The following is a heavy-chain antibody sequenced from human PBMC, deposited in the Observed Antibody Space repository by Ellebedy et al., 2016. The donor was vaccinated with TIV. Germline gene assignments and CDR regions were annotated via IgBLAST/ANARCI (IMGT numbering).Heavy chain of an antibody. Sequence: SVKVPCKPSGCTFSSYAISRVRQAPGQGLEWMGRIIPILGIANYAQKFQGRVTITADKSTSTAYMELSSLRSEDTAVYYCARDGTAYSSSWYGDYWGQGTLVTVSS. CDR2: IIPILGIA. CDR1: GCTFSSYA. CDR3: ARDGTAYSSSWYGDY. J-gene: IGHJ4*02. D-gene: IGHD6-13*01. V-gene: IGHV1-69*10.